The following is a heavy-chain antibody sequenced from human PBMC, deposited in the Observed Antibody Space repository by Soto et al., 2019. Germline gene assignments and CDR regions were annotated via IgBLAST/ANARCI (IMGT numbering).Heavy chain of an antibody. CDR1: GFTFSSYA. CDR3: AKGTLELLHYFDY. Sequence: GGSLRLSCAASGFTFSSYAMSWVRQAPGKGLEWVSAISGSGGSTYYADSVKGRFTISRDNSKNTLYLQMDSLRAEDTAVYYCAKGTLELLHYFDYWGQGTLVTVSS. CDR2: ISGSGGST. J-gene: IGHJ4*02. D-gene: IGHD1-7*01. V-gene: IGHV3-23*01.